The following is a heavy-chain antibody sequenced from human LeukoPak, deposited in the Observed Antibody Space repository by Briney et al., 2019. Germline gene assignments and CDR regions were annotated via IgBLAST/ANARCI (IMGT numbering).Heavy chain of an antibody. J-gene: IGHJ4*02. Sequence: GGSLRLSCAASGFTFSSYWMSWVRQAPGKGLEWVANIKEDGSEKYYVDSVKGRLTISRDTAKSSLYLQMNSLRAEDTAVYYCAKDQYYYDSSGYLFDYWGQGTLVTVSS. CDR3: AKDQYYYDSSGYLFDY. CDR2: IKEDGSEK. CDR1: GFTFSSYW. D-gene: IGHD3-22*01. V-gene: IGHV3-7*01.